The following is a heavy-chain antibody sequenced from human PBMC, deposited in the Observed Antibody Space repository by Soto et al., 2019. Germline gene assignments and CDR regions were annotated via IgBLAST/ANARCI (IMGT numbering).Heavy chain of an antibody. CDR2: ITPTASAT. J-gene: IGHJ4*02. CDR1: GLTFGSSA. Sequence: EVQLVESGGGLIQPGESLRLSCVVFGLTFGSSAMNWVRQTPEKGLEWIAFITPTASATYYADSVKGRFTISRDNARTSLYLQMDNLRAEDTAVYYCARGRDHCFDYWSQGTLVTVSS. CDR3: ARGRDHCFDY. V-gene: IGHV3-48*03.